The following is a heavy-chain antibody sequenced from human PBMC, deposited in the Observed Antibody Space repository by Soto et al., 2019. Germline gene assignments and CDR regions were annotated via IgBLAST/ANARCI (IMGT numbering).Heavy chain of an antibody. CDR3: ARSSGSFYLNFDY. CDR2: VYETGST. V-gene: IGHV4-59*01. D-gene: IGHD3-10*01. Sequence: SETLSLTXTVSGGSINSYYWNWVRQPPGKGLEWIAYVYETGSTDYNPSLKSRLTISLDTSKNHFSLKLSSVTAADTAVYYCARSSGSFYLNFDYWGQGALVTVSS. J-gene: IGHJ4*02. CDR1: GGSINSYY.